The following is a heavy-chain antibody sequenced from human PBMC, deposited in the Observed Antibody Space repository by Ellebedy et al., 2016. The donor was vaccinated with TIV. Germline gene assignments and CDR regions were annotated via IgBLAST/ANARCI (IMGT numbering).Heavy chain of an antibody. Sequence: SQTLSLTXAVYGASFSHYYWTWIRQSPGKGLEWIGEINHCGSSNHNPSLKSRVTLSVDRSKNHFSLKLNSVTAADTAVYYCARGRGGAYSIPFDYWGQGTLVTVSS. CDR2: INHCGSS. D-gene: IGHD2-21*01. CDR1: GASFSHYY. V-gene: IGHV4-34*01. CDR3: ARGRGGAYSIPFDY. J-gene: IGHJ4*02.